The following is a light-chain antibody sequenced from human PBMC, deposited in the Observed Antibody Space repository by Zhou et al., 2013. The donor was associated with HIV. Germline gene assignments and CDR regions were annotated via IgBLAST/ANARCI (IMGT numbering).Light chain of an antibody. Sequence: EIVMTQSPGTLSVSPGERATLSCRASQSVGTNLAWYQQKTGQAPRLLIYGAFSRATGIPARFSGSGSGTEFTLTISSLQSEDFAVYYCQQYKNWPITFGQGTRLEIK. J-gene: IGKJ5*01. CDR2: GAF. CDR3: QQYKNWPIT. V-gene: IGKV3-15*01. CDR1: QSVGTN.